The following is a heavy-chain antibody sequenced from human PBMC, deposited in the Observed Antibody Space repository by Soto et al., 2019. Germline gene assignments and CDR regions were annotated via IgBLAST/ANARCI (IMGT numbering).Heavy chain of an antibody. Sequence: SVKVSCKASGGTFSSYAISWVRQAPGQGLEWMGGIIPIFGTANYAQKFQGRVTITADESTSTAYMELSSLGSEDTAVYYCARDQGACSGGSCYSNYYYYGMDVWGQGTTVTVSS. CDR1: GGTFSSYA. CDR2: IIPIFGTA. J-gene: IGHJ6*02. D-gene: IGHD2-15*01. CDR3: ARDQGACSGGSCYSNYYYYGMDV. V-gene: IGHV1-69*13.